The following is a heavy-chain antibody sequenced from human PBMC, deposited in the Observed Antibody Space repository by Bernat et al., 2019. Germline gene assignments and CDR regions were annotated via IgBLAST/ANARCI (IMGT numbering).Heavy chain of an antibody. Sequence: QVQLVESGGGVVQPGRSLRVSCAASGFTFRNYGMHWVRQAPGKGLEWVAVISYDGSNKYYADSVKGRFTISRDNSKNTLYLQMNSLRAEDTAVYYCARGFLAVEHGGPNDYWGQGTLVTVSS. CDR3: ARGFLAVEHGGPNDY. D-gene: IGHD6-19*01. J-gene: IGHJ4*02. CDR2: ISYDGSNK. CDR1: GFTFRNYG. V-gene: IGHV3-30*19.